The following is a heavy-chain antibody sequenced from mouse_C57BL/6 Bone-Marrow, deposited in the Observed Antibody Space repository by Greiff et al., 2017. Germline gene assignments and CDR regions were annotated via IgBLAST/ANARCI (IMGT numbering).Heavy chain of an antibody. V-gene: IGHV1-11*01. J-gene: IGHJ3*01. D-gene: IGHD1-1*01. Sequence: VQLQQSGAELASPGASVTLSCKASGYTFTDHIMNWVKKRPGQGLEWIGRIYPVSGETNYNQKFMGKATFSVDRSSSTVYMVLNSLTSEDPAVYYCGILFITTVVAPFAYWGQGTLVTVSA. CDR3: GILFITTVVAPFAY. CDR1: GYTFTDHI. CDR2: IYPVSGET.